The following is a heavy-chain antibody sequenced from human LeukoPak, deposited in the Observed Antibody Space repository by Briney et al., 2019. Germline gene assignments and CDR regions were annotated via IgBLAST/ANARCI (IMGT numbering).Heavy chain of an antibody. CDR1: GGSFSGYY. CDR3: ARGEYSYGLYYYYYMDV. CDR2: IYYSGST. J-gene: IGHJ6*03. V-gene: IGHV4-59*01. D-gene: IGHD5-18*01. Sequence: SSETLSLTCAVYGGSFSGYYWSWIRQPPGKGLEWIGYIYYSGSTNYNPSLKSRVTISVDTSKNQFSLKLSSVTAADTAVYYCARGEYSYGLYYYYYMDVWGKGTTVTVSS.